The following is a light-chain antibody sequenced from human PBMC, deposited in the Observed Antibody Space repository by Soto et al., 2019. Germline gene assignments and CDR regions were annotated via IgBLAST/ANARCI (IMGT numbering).Light chain of an antibody. CDR1: SSDVGGYNY. J-gene: IGLJ2*01. CDR3: SLFATGSLGV. CDR2: EVS. V-gene: IGLV2-14*01. Sequence: QSVLTQPASVSGSPGQSITISCTGTSSDVGGYNYVSWYQQLPGKAPKLIIYEVSNRPSGVSNRFSASKSGNTASLTISGLQAEDEADYYCSLFATGSLGVFGGGTKLTVL.